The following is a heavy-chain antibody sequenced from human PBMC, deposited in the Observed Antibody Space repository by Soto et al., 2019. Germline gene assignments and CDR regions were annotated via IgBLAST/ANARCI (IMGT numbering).Heavy chain of an antibody. CDR2: MNPGSGDT. D-gene: IGHD5-18*01. V-gene: IGHV1-8*02. Sequence: GAAVKVSCKASGYTFTNNDVSWVRQATGQGLEWMGWMNPGSGDTGYAQKFQGRVTMTRDISIATAYMELNSLTSEDTATYYCARMESFGSLNWFDPWGQGTLVTVSS. CDR1: GYTFTNND. CDR3: ARMESFGSLNWFDP. J-gene: IGHJ5*02.